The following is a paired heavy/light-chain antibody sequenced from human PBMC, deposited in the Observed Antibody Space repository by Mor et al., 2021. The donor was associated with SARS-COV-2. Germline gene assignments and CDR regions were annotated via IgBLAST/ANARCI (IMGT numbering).Light chain of an antibody. V-gene: IGLV2-23*02. CDR2: EVS. Sequence: QSALTQPASVSGSPGQSITISCTGTSSDVGSYNLVSWYQQHPGKAPKLMIYEVSKRPSGVSNRFSGSKSGNTASLTISGLQAEDEADYYCCSYARSSTLVFGGGTKLTVL. CDR1: SSDVGSYNL. CDR3: CSYARSSTLV. J-gene: IGLJ2*01.
Heavy chain of an antibody. CDR2: IKQDGSEK. CDR3: ARYEETPAGPNERITIFGGHFDY. CDR1: GFTFSRNW. Sequence: EVQLVESGGGLVQPGGSLRLSCAASGFTFSRNWMSWVRQAPGKGLEWVANIKQDGSEKYYVDSVKGRFTISRDNAKNSLYLQMNSLRAEDTAVYYCARYEETPAGPNERITIFGGHFDYWGQGTLVTVSS. J-gene: IGHJ4*02. V-gene: IGHV3-7*01. D-gene: IGHD3-3*01.